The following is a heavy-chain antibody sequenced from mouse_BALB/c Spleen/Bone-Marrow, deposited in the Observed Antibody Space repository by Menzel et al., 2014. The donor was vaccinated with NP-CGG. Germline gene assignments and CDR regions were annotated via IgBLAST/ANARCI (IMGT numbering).Heavy chain of an antibody. J-gene: IGHJ1*01. CDR3: ARSRYGSSVYWYFDV. V-gene: IGHV1-12*01. Sequence: QVQLQQPGAELVKPGASVKMSCKASGYTFTSYNMHWVKQTPGQGLEWIGAIYPGNGDTSYNQKFKGKATLTADKSSSTAYMQLSSLTSEDSAVYYCARSRYGSSVYWYFDVWGAETTVTVSS. CDR1: GYTFTSYN. D-gene: IGHD1-1*01. CDR2: IYPGNGDT.